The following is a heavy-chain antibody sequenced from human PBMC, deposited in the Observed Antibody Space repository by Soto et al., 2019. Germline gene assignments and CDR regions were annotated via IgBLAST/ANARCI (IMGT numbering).Heavy chain of an antibody. D-gene: IGHD6-13*01. CDR2: ISGSGGST. V-gene: IGHV3-23*01. CDR1: GFTFSSYG. CDR3: AKAGRYSSSRGDFDY. Sequence: EVQLLESGGGLVQPGGSLRLSCAASGFTFSSYGMSWVRQAPGKGLEWVSGISGSGGSTYYTDSVKGRFTISRDNPKNTLYLQMNSLSAEDTAVYYCAKAGRYSSSRGDFDYWGQGTLVTVSS. J-gene: IGHJ4*02.